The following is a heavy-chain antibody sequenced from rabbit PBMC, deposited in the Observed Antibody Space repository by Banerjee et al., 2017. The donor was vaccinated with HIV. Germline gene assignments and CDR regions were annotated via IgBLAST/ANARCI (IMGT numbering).Heavy chain of an antibody. D-gene: IGHD4-2*01. V-gene: IGHV1S40*01. Sequence: EESGGDLVKPGASLTLTCTTSGFSFSSSYYMCWVRQAPGKGLEWIACIYGGGGSSTAYASWAKGRFTISKTSSTTVALQVPSLTAADTATYFCTRDAAGREDFNLWGPGTLVTVS. CDR3: TRDAAGREDFNL. CDR2: IYGGGGSST. CDR1: GFSFSSSYY. J-gene: IGHJ4*01.